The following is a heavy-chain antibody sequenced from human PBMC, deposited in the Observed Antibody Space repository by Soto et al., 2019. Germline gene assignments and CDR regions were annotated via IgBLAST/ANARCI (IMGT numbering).Heavy chain of an antibody. CDR2: IKKYGTAQ. CDR1: GITCSDYW. CDR3: AKAGRAGPVGHQYGMDV. Sequence: EVQLVESGGGLVQPGGSLRLSCAASGITCSDYWMIWVRQAPGRRLECVANIKKYGTAQYYVDSVRGRFTMSRDNAENSVNLQMNSLRDEDTAVYYCAKAGRAGPVGHQYGMDVWGRGTTVIVSS. J-gene: IGHJ6*01. V-gene: IGHV3-7*05. D-gene: IGHD1-26*01.